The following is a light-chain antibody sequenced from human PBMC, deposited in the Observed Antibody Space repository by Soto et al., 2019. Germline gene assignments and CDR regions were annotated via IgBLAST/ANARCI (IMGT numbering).Light chain of an antibody. Sequence: QSVLTQPASVSGSPGQSITISCTGASSDVGGYNYVSWYQQHPGKAPKLLIYEVTNRPSGVSNRFSGSKSGNTASLTISGLRAEDEADYYCSSYTTSTTPYVFGTGTKVTV. CDR3: SSYTTSTTPYV. CDR1: SSDVGGYNY. J-gene: IGLJ1*01. CDR2: EVT. V-gene: IGLV2-14*01.